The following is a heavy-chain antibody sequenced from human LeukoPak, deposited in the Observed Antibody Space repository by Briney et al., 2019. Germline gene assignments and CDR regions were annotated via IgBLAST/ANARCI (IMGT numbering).Heavy chain of an antibody. CDR1: GFTFNSYS. CDR3: ARGNGGTRSRYWYFDL. V-gene: IGHV3-21*01. D-gene: IGHD4-23*01. Sequence: GGSLRLSCGASGFTFNSYSMNWVRQAPGKGLEWVSSISSSGSYIYYADSVKGRFTISRDNAKNSLYLQMNSLRAEDTAVYYCARGNGGTRSRYWYFDLWGRGTLVTVSS. J-gene: IGHJ2*01. CDR2: ISSSGSYI.